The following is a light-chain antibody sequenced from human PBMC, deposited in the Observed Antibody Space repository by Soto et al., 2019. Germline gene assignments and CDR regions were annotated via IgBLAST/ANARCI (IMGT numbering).Light chain of an antibody. V-gene: IGLV2-14*01. J-gene: IGLJ1*01. CDR3: CSYTTSNTRQIV. CDR1: SSDVGGYNY. CDR2: DVS. Sequence: SALTQPASVSGSPGQSMTISCTGTSSDVGGYNYVSWYQQQPGKAPKFMIYDVSNRPSGVSNRFSGSKSGNTASLTISGLQAEDEADYYCCSYTTSNTRQIVFGTG.